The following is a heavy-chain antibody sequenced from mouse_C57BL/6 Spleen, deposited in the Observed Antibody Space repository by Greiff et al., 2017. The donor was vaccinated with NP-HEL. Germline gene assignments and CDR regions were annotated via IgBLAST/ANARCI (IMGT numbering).Heavy chain of an antibody. J-gene: IGHJ1*03. D-gene: IGHD1-1*01. CDR1: GFTFSDYG. CDR2: ISSGSSTI. Sequence: EVQGVESGGGLVKPGGSLKLSCAASGFTFSDYGMHWVRQAPEKGLEWVAYISSGSSTIYYADTVKGRFTISRDNAKNTLFLQMTSLRSEDTAMYYCARDGSSYGYWYFDVWGTGTTVTVSS. V-gene: IGHV5-17*01. CDR3: ARDGSSYGYWYFDV.